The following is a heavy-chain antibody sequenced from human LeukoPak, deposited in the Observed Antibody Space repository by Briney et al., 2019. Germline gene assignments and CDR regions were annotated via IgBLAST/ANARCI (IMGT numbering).Heavy chain of an antibody. CDR3: AKEAGIAAADSAEYFQH. CDR1: GFTFSSYA. Sequence: GGSLRLSCAASGFTFSSYAMSWVRQAPGKGLEWVSGISGSGGSTNYADSVKGRCTISRDNSKNTLYLEMNSLRAEDTAVYYCAKEAGIAAADSAEYFQHWGQGTLVTVSS. CDR2: ISGSGGST. D-gene: IGHD6-13*01. V-gene: IGHV3-23*01. J-gene: IGHJ1*01.